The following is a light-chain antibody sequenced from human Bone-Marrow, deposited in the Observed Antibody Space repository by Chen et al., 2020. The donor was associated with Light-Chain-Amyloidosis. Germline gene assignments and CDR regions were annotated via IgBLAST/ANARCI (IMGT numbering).Light chain of an antibody. CDR3: QSYQGSSQGV. CDR1: SGSIATNY. J-gene: IGLJ3*02. V-gene: IGLV6-57*01. Sequence: NFMLTQPHSVSESPRKTVIISCTRSSGSIATNYVQWYQQRPGSSPTTVIYEDDQRPSGVPDRFSGSIDRSYNSASLTISGLKTEDEADYYCQSYQGSSQGVFGGGTKLTVL. CDR2: EDD.